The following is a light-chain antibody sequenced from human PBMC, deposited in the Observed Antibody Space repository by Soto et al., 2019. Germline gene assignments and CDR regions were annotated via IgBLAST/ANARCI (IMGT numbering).Light chain of an antibody. CDR2: DFS. J-gene: IGKJ1*01. CDR3: QQYTTYSST. CDR1: QTIGRW. Sequence: DIQMTQSPSSLSASVGDRVTITCRASQTIGRWLAWYQQKPGRAPKVVIHDFSRFESGVPSRFSGGGSGTDFTLTITSLQPDDFASYYSQQYTTYSSTFGQGTKVQV. V-gene: IGKV1-5*01.